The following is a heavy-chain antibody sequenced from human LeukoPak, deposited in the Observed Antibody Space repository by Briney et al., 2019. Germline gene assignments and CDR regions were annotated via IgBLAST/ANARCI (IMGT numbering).Heavy chain of an antibody. Sequence: GGSLRLSCAASGFTFSSYAMSWVRQAPGKGLEWVSGISWNSGSIGYADSVKGRFTISRDNAKNSLYLQVNSLRAGDTAVYYCARAGYSSTWYSRYFDLWGRGTLVTVSS. CDR1: GFTFSSYA. J-gene: IGHJ2*01. D-gene: IGHD6-13*01. CDR2: ISWNSGSI. CDR3: ARAGYSSTWYSRYFDL. V-gene: IGHV3-9*01.